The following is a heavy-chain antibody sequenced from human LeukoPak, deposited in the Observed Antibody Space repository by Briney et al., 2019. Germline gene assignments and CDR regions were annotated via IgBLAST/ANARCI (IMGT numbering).Heavy chain of an antibody. V-gene: IGHV4-34*01. CDR1: GGSFSGYY. Sequence: PSETLSLTCAVYGGSFSGYYWSWIRQPPGKGLEWIGEINHSGSTNYNPSLKSRVTISVDTSKNQFSLKLSSGTAAETAVYYCARSGDIVVVPAAKNFDYWGQGTLVTVSS. CDR3: ARSGDIVVVPAAKNFDY. CDR2: INHSGST. D-gene: IGHD2-2*01. J-gene: IGHJ4*02.